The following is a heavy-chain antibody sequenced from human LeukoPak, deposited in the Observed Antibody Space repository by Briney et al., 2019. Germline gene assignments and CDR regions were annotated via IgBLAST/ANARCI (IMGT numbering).Heavy chain of an antibody. CDR2: VYYTGST. V-gene: IGHV4-39*01. J-gene: IGHJ4*02. CDR3: ARLDTSPDY. D-gene: IGHD3/OR15-3a*01. CDR1: GSSVSSSAYY. Sequence: SETLSLTCTVSGSSVSSSAYYWGWIRQPPGKGLEWIGNVYYTGSTTSNPSFRSRVAISVDTSKNQFSLRLTSVSAADTAVYYCARLDTSPDYWGQGTLVTVSS.